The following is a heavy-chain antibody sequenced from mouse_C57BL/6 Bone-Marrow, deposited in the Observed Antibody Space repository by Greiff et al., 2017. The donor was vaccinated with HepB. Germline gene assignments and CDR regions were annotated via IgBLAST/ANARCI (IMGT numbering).Heavy chain of an antibody. D-gene: IGHD3-3*01. Sequence: EVQLQQSGPELVKPGASVKISCKASGYSFTGYYMNWVKQSPEKSLEWIGEINPSTGGTTYNQKFKAKATLTVDKSSSTAYMQLKSLTSEDSAVYYCARKEGRRGRFAYWGQGTLVTVSA. CDR1: GYSFTGYY. CDR3: ARKEGRRGRFAY. CDR2: INPSTGGT. J-gene: IGHJ3*01. V-gene: IGHV1-42*01.